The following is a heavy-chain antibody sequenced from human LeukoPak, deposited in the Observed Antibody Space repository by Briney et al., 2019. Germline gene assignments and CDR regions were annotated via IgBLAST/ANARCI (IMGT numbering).Heavy chain of an antibody. Sequence: ASVTVSCKASGYTFTSYYMHWVRQAPGQGLEWMGIINPSGGNTSYAQKFQGRVTMTRDTSTSTVYMELSSLRSEDTAVYYCARDHCSSTSCYFELGYWGQGTLVTVSS. CDR3: ARDHCSSTSCYFELGY. CDR2: INPSGGNT. D-gene: IGHD2-2*01. J-gene: IGHJ4*02. CDR1: GYTFTSYY. V-gene: IGHV1-46*01.